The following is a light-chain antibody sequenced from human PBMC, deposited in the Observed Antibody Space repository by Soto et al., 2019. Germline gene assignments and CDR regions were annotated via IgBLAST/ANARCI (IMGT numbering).Light chain of an antibody. J-gene: IGKJ4*01. Sequence: AIQLTQSPSSLSASVGDRVTLTCRASQGVNSALAWYQQKPGKAPKLLIYDASSLESGVRSRFSGSGSGTDSTLTISSLQPEDFATYHCQQSNSYPLTFGGGTKVEIK. CDR1: QGVNSA. CDR2: DAS. CDR3: QQSNSYPLT. V-gene: IGKV1-13*02.